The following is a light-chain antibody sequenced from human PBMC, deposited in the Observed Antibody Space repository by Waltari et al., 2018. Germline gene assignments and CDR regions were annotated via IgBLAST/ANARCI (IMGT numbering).Light chain of an antibody. Sequence: QSALTQPASVSGSPGQSITISCTGTSNDIGNYNLVSRYQQHPGKAPKLMIYEVYNRPSGVSNRLSGAKAGNTASLTIFGLQAEDEADYYCCSYAGRSTWVFGGGTKVTVL. CDR2: EVY. CDR3: CSYAGRSTWV. V-gene: IGLV2-23*02. CDR1: SNDIGNYNL. J-gene: IGLJ3*02.